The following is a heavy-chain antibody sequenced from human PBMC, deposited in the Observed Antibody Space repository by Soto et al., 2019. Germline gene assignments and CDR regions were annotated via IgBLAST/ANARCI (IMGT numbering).Heavy chain of an antibody. CDR3: LRENVDLDAFDI. Sequence: GGSLRLSCAASGFTVSSNYMSWVRQAPGKGLVWVSVIYSDGSTYYADSVKGRFTIATDNSKNTLYLQMNSRRAEDTAVYYFLRENVDLDAFDIWGQGKMVTVSS. V-gene: IGHV3-66*01. J-gene: IGHJ3*02. D-gene: IGHD1-1*01. CDR1: GFTVSSNY. CDR2: IYSDGST.